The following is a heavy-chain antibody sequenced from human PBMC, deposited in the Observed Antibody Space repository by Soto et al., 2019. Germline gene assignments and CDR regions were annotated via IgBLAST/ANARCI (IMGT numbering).Heavy chain of an antibody. J-gene: IGHJ6*02. D-gene: IGHD2-15*01. Sequence: GGSLRLSCAASEFTFNNFWMTWVRQAPGKGLECVANINQDGSEKYYVNSVKGRFTISRDNAKNSLYLQMNSLRAEDTAIYYCAKGGPYYYFGMDVWGQGTPVTVS. V-gene: IGHV3-7*03. CDR1: EFTFNNFW. CDR2: INQDGSEK. CDR3: AKGGPYYYFGMDV.